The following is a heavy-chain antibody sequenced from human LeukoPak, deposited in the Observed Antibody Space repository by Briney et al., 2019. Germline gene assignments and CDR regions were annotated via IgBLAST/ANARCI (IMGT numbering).Heavy chain of an antibody. CDR2: IYHSGST. V-gene: IGHV4-38-2*02. CDR1: GYSISSGYY. J-gene: IGHJ4*02. CDR3: ARDDYVWGSYRYFPYYFDY. D-gene: IGHD3-16*02. Sequence: SETLSLTCTVSGYSISSGYYWGWIRQPPGKGLEWIGSIYHSGSTYYNPSLKSRVTISVDTSKSQFSLKLSSVTAADTAVYYCARDDYVWGSYRYFPYYFDYWSQGTLVTVSS.